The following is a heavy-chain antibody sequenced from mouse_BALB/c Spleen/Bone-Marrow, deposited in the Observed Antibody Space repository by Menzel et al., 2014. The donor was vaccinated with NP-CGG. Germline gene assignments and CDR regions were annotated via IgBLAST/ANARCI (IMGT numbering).Heavy chain of an antibody. Sequence: VQLKQSGAELVKPGASVKLSCTASGFNIKDTYMHWVKQRPEQGLVWIGRIDPANGNTKYDPKFQGKATITADTSSNTAYLQLSSLTSEDTAVYYCARYYYGSSYFDYWGQGTTLTVSS. CDR1: GFNIKDTY. V-gene: IGHV14-3*02. J-gene: IGHJ2*01. CDR3: ARYYYGSSYFDY. CDR2: IDPANGNT. D-gene: IGHD1-1*01.